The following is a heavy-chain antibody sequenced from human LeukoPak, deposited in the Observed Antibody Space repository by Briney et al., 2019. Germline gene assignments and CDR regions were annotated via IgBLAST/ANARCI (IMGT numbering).Heavy chain of an antibody. CDR3: AKDPFAVAVDY. J-gene: IGHJ4*02. CDR1: GFTVSSNY. Sequence: PGGSLRLSCAASGFTVSSNYMSWVRQAPGKGLEWVSVIYSGGSTYYADSVKGRFTISRDNSKNTLHLQMNSLRAEDTAVYYCAKDPFAVAVDYWGQGTPVTVSS. V-gene: IGHV3-66*01. CDR2: IYSGGST. D-gene: IGHD2-15*01.